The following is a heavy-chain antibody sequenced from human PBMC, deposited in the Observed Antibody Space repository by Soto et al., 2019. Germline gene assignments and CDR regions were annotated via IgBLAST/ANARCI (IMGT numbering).Heavy chain of an antibody. J-gene: IGHJ4*02. CDR2: INPNTGGT. CDR3: ARQLAYCGGDCYTEPIDY. CDR1: GYTFTKYY. D-gene: IGHD2-21*02. Sequence: ASVKVSCKASGYTFTKYYVLWVRQSPGQGLEWVGRINPNTGGTNYAQKFQDRVTMTRDTSITTAYMELSRLRSDDTAVYYCARQLAYCGGDCYTEPIDYWGQGTQVTVSS. V-gene: IGHV1-2*06.